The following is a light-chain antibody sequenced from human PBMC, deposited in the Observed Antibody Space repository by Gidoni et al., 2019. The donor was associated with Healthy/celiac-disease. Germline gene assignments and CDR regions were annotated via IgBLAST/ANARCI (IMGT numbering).Light chain of an antibody. Sequence: EIVLTQSPATLSLSPGESATLSCRASQSVSSYLAWYQQKPGQAPMLLIYDASNRATGIPARFSGSGSGTDFTLTISSLEPEDFAVYYCQQRSNWPWTFGQGTKVEIK. CDR1: QSVSSY. J-gene: IGKJ1*01. CDR2: DAS. CDR3: QQRSNWPWT. V-gene: IGKV3-11*01.